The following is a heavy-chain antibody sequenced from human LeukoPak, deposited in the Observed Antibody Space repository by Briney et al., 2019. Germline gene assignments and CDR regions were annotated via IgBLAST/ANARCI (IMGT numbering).Heavy chain of an antibody. D-gene: IGHD1-7*01. J-gene: IGHJ4*02. CDR3: ARGVGTANYYTD. CDR2: INPDGSEK. V-gene: IGHV3-7*01. Sequence: GGSLRLSCAASGFTFSSYWMTWVRQAPGKGLEWVANINPDGSEKYYVDSVKDRFTISRDNVKNSLYLQMNGLRAEDTAIYYCARGVGTANYYTDWGQGTLVTVSS. CDR1: GFTFSSYW.